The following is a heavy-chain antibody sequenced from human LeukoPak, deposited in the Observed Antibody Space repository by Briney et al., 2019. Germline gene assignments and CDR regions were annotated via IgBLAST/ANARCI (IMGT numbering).Heavy chain of an antibody. V-gene: IGHV4-59*01. J-gene: IGHJ5*02. CDR1: GGSISSYY. CDR3: ASLSSGSYNWFDP. D-gene: IGHD1-26*01. CDR2: IYYSGGT. Sequence: SETLSLTCTVSGGSISSYYWSWIRQPPGKGLEWIGYIYYSGGTNYNPSLKSRVTISVDTSKNQFSLKLSSVTAADTAVYYCASLSSGSYNWFDPWGQGTLVTVSS.